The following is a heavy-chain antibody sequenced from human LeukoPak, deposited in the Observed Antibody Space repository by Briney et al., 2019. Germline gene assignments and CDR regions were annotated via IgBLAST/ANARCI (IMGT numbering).Heavy chain of an antibody. D-gene: IGHD6-13*01. Sequence: SETLSLTCTVSGGSIRSYYWSWIRQPPGKGLEWIGYIFNSGSTKYNPSLKSRVTISIDTSKNQFSLKLSSVTAADTAVYYCAGYSSWSPFDYWGQGTLVTVSS. CDR3: AGYSSWSPFDY. CDR2: IFNSGST. J-gene: IGHJ4*02. CDR1: GGSIRSYY. V-gene: IGHV4-59*03.